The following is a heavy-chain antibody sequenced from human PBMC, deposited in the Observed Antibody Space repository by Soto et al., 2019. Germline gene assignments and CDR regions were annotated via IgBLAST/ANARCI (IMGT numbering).Heavy chain of an antibody. CDR1: GFNFDNSY. D-gene: IGHD2-2*01. CDR3: SKNNVAPAFVGFEY. CDR2: LYSGGQT. Sequence: GGSLRLSCAVSGFNFDNSYMSWVRQAPGKGLEWVSTLYSGGQTYYTESVRGRFTISRDISKNTLDLQMNRLTADDTAVYYCSKNNVAPAFVGFEYWGQGALVTVSS. V-gene: IGHV3-53*01. J-gene: IGHJ4*02.